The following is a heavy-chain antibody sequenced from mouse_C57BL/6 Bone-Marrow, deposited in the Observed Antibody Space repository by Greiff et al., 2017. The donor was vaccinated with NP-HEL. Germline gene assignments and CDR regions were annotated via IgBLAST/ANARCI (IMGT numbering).Heavy chain of an antibody. Sequence: EVKLEESGAELVRPGASVKLSCTASGFNIKDDYMHWVKQRPEQGLEWIGWIDPETGDSESASKFQGKATITADPSSNTAYLQLSSLTSEDTAVYYCTTGGLRPWFAYWGQGTLVTVSA. CDR3: TTGGLRPWFAY. J-gene: IGHJ3*01. CDR2: IDPETGDS. CDR1: GFNIKDDY. V-gene: IGHV14-4*01. D-gene: IGHD2-4*01.